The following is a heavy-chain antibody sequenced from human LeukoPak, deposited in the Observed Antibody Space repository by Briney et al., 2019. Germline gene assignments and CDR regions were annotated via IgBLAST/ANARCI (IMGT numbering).Heavy chain of an antibody. Sequence: GESLKISCKGSEYSFTNCWIGWVRQKPGKGLEWMGLLYPENSYARYSPSLQGQVIMSVDKSISTAYLQWSNLKASDTAMYYCARQNREDATGRKFDPWGQGTLVIVCS. CDR1: EYSFTNCW. V-gene: IGHV5-51*01. D-gene: IGHD1-14*01. CDR2: LYPENSYA. CDR3: ARQNREDATGRKFDP. J-gene: IGHJ5*02.